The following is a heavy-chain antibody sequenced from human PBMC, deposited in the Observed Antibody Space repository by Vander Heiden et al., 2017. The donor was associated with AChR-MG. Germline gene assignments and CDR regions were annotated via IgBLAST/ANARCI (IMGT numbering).Heavy chain of an antibody. V-gene: IGHV4-61*01. CDR1: GGPVSNDNYY. J-gene: IGHJ5*02. Sequence: QVQLQESGPGLVKPSETLSLTCTVPGGPVSNDNYYWSWIRQPPGKGLEWMGYIHYSGRTIYNPSLKSRVTISVDTSRNQFSLKLSSVTAADTAVYYCARVSPQNLFDPWGQGTLVTVSS. CDR2: IHYSGRT. CDR3: ARVSPQNLFDP.